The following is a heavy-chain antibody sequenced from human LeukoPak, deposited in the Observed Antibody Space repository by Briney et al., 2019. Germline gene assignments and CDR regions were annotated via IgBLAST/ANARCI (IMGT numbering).Heavy chain of an antibody. CDR3: ARLHYYDSSGYPYFDY. CDR1: GGSISSSSYY. CDR2: IYYSGST. J-gene: IGHJ4*02. V-gene: IGHV4-39*01. Sequence: SETLSLTCTVSGGSISSSSYYWGWIRQPPGKGLEWIGCIYYSGSTYYNPSLKSRVTISVDTSKNQFSLKLSSVTAADTAVYYCARLHYYDSSGYPYFDYWGQGTLVTVSS. D-gene: IGHD3-22*01.